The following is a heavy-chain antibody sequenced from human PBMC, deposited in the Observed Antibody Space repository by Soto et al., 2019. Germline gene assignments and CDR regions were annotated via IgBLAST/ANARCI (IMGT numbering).Heavy chain of an antibody. CDR3: ARSYSSGWEFDY. Sequence: GGSLRLSCAASGFTFSSYAMSWIRQAPGKGLEWVSYISSTGRTIYYADSVKGRFTVSRDNAQNSLSLKLNSLRVEDTAVYYCARSYSSGWEFDYWGQGTQVTVSS. J-gene: IGHJ4*02. V-gene: IGHV3-11*01. CDR2: ISSTGRTI. D-gene: IGHD6-19*01. CDR1: GFTFSSYA.